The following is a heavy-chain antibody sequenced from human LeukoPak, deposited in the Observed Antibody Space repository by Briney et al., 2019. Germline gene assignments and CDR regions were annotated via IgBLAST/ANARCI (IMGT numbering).Heavy chain of an antibody. CDR1: GFTFSSYG. V-gene: IGHV3-33*06. CDR2: IWYDGSKK. Sequence: PGRSLRLSCAASGFTFSSYGMHWVRQAPGKGLEWVAVIWYDGSKKYYADSVKGRFTISRDNSKNTLSLQMNSLRAEDTAVYYCAKGDSGYYYDSSGYLNWFDPWGQGTLVTVSS. CDR3: AKGDSGYYYDSSGYLNWFDP. D-gene: IGHD3-22*01. J-gene: IGHJ5*02.